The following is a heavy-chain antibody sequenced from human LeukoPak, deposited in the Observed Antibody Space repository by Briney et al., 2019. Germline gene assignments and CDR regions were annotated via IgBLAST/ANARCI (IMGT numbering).Heavy chain of an antibody. CDR2: IYYSGST. D-gene: IGHD5-12*01. J-gene: IGHJ6*02. V-gene: IGHV4-39*07. Sequence: KPSETLSLTCTVSGGSISSSSYYWGWIRQPPGKGLEWIGSIYYSGSTYYNPSLKSRVTISVDTSKNQFSLKLSSVTAADTAVYYCVIVVARQGEYGMDVWGQGTTVTVSS. CDR3: VIVVARQGEYGMDV. CDR1: GGSISSSSYY.